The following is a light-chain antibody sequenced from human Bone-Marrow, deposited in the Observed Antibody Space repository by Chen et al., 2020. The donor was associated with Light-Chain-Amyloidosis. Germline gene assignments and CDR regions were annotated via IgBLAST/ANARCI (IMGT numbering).Light chain of an antibody. Sequence: EIVLTQSPGTLSLSPGEGANLSCRASQTISSNYLTWYQQKFGQAPRLLIYGSSSRATGIPDRVTGSGSGTDFTLTINRLEPEDFAMYYCQQYGTSPLTSGGGTKVEIK. CDR3: QQYGTSPLT. CDR2: GSS. J-gene: IGKJ4*01. CDR1: QTISSNY. V-gene: IGKV3-20*01.